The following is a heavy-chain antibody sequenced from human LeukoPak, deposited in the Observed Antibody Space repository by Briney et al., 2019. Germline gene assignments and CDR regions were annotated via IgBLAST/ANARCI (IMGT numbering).Heavy chain of an antibody. CDR3: EREMGSQITIFGVDSDFTVYYGMDV. J-gene: IGHJ6*02. V-gene: IGHV4-4*07. CDR1: GVSIRSYY. D-gene: IGHD3-3*01. CDR2: IYTSGST. Sequence: SETLSLTCTVSGVSIRSYYWSWIRQPAGKGLDWIGRIYTSGSTNYNPSLKSRVTMSVNTSKNQFSLKLSSVSAGDTAVYYCEREMGSQITIFGVDSDFTVYYGMDVWGQGTTVTVSS.